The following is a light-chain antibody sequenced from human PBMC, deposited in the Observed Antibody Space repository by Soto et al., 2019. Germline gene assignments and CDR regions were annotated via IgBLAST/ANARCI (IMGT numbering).Light chain of an antibody. CDR2: DAS. V-gene: IGKV1-5*02. CDR1: QSISGC. CDR3: QQYHNYPRT. J-gene: IGKJ1*01. Sequence: IQMTQSPSNRSASLGDRVTIICGASQSISGCLAWYQQKPGKAPKLLSYDASSLESGVPSRFSGSGSGTEFTLTISNLQHDDFATYFCQQYHNYPRTFGQGTKVDI.